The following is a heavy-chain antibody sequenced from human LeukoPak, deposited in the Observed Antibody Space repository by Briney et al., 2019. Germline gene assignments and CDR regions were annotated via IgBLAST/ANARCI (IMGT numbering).Heavy chain of an antibody. D-gene: IGHD3-22*01. Sequence: ASVKVSCKASGYTFTGYYMHWVRQAPGQGLEWMGWINPNSGGTNYAQKFQGRVTMTRDTSISTAYMELSRLRSDDTAVYYCARDYYDSSGYSGYWGQGTLVTASS. V-gene: IGHV1-2*02. CDR1: GYTFTGYY. CDR2: INPNSGGT. J-gene: IGHJ4*02. CDR3: ARDYYDSSGYSGY.